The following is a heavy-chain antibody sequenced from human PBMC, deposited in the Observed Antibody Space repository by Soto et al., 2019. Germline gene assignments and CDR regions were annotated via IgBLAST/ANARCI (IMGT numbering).Heavy chain of an antibody. D-gene: IGHD2-2*01. CDR3: AKDIVVVPAAKYSGYNSSWSGY. V-gene: IGHV4-30-2*01. CDR2: IYHSGST. CDR1: GGSISSVGYS. Sequence: SETLSLTCAVSGGSISSVGYSWSWIRQPPGKGLEWIGYIYHSGSTYYNPSLKSRVTISVDRSKNQFSLKLSSVTAADTAVYYCAKDIVVVPAAKYSGYNSSWSGYWGQGTLVTVS. J-gene: IGHJ4*02.